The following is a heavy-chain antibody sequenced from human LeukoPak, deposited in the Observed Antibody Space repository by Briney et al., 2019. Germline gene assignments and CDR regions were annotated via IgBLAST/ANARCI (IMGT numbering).Heavy chain of an antibody. D-gene: IGHD1-1*01. V-gene: IGHV4-34*01. Sequence: PSETLSLTCAVYGGSFSDYYWSWIRQPPGKGLEWIGEINHSGSTNYNSSLKSRVTISVDTSKNQFSLKLSSVTAADTAVYYCKGPTGAAYYYMVFWGQGTTVTVSS. CDR2: INHSGST. J-gene: IGHJ6*03. CDR1: GGSFSDYY. CDR3: KGPTGAAYYYMVF.